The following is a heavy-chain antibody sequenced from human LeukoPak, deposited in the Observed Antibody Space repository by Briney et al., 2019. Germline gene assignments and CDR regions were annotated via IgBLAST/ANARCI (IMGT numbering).Heavy chain of an antibody. CDR2: ISAYNGNT. CDR3: ARESVAAAGTSWGY. D-gene: IGHD6-13*01. V-gene: IGHV1-18*01. J-gene: IGHJ4*02. CDR1: GYTFTSYG. Sequence: ASVKVSCKASGYTFTSYGISWVRQAPGQGLEWMGWISAYNGNTNYAQKLQGRVTMTTDTSTSTAYMELRGLRSDDTAVYYCARESVAAAGTSWGYWGQGTLVTVSS.